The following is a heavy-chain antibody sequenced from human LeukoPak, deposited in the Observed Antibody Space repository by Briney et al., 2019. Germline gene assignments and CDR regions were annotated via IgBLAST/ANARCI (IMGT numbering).Heavy chain of an antibody. CDR1: GFTFSSYA. CDR2: MSNSGGRT. J-gene: IGHJ4*02. Sequence: HPGGSLRLSCAASGFTFSSYAMSWVRQAPGRGLEWVSAMSNSGGRTYNADSVKGRFTISRDNSKSTLYLQMNSLRAEDTAVYYCVDSSGSRWGQGTLVTVSS. D-gene: IGHD3-22*01. CDR3: VDSSGSR. V-gene: IGHV3-23*01.